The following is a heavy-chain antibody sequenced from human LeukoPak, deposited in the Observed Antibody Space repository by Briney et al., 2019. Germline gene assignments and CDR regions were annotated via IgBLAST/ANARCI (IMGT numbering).Heavy chain of an antibody. CDR2: INHSRST. J-gene: IGHJ3*02. D-gene: IGHD3-22*01. Sequence: SETLSLTCAVYGGSFSDHYWSWIRQPPGKGLEWIGEINHSRSTNYNPSLKSRVTISVDTSKSQFSLKLSSVTAADTAVYYCAGRTYYYDSSGPAGAFDIWGQGTMVTVSS. V-gene: IGHV4-34*01. CDR3: AGRTYYYDSSGPAGAFDI. CDR1: GGSFSDHY.